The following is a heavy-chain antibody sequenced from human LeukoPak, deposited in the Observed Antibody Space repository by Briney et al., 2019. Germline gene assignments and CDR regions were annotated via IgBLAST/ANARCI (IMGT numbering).Heavy chain of an antibody. CDR1: GFTFSSYE. CDR3: AKDQYYGSGYAFDI. J-gene: IGHJ3*02. V-gene: IGHV3-48*03. CDR2: ISSSGSTI. D-gene: IGHD3-10*01. Sequence: GGSLRLSCAASGFTFSSYEMNWVRQAPGKGLEWVSYISSSGSTIYYADYVKGRFTISRDNAKNSLYLQMNSLRAEDTAVYYCAKDQYYGSGYAFDIWGQGTMVTVSS.